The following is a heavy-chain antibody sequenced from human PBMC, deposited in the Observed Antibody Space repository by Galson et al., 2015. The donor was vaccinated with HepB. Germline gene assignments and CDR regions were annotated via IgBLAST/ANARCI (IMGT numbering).Heavy chain of an antibody. J-gene: IGHJ5*02. CDR3: ARVVITTGTTGWFDP. CDR2: INPNSGGT. V-gene: IGHV1-2*02. D-gene: IGHD1-1*01. CDR1: GYTFTGYY. Sequence: SVKVSCKASGYTFTGYYMHWVRQAPGQGLEWMGWINPNSGGTNYAQKFQGRVTMTRDTSISTAYMELSRLRSDDTAVYYCARVVITTGTTGWFDPWGQGTLVTVSS.